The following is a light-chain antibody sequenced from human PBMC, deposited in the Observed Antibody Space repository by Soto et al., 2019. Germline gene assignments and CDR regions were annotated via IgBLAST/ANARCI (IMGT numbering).Light chain of an antibody. CDR2: DAS. V-gene: IGKV1-5*01. J-gene: IGKJ1*01. CDR1: QSISSW. Sequence: DIQMTQSPSTLSASVGDRVTITCRASQSISSWLAWYQQKAGKATKLLIYDASSFESGVPSRFSGSGSGTEFTLTISSLQPDDVATYYCQQYNSYPWTFGQGTKVEIK. CDR3: QQYNSYPWT.